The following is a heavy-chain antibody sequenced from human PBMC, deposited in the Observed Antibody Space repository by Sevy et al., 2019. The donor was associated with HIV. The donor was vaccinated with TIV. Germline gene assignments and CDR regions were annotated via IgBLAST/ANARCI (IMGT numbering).Heavy chain of an antibody. J-gene: IGHJ6*02. V-gene: IGHV3-13*01. CDR1: GFTFSSYD. CDR2: IGXGXDA. D-gene: IGHD5-12*01. CDR3: ARSGGYSDYGMDV. Sequence: GGSLRLSCGASGFTFSSYDMHWVRQAAGKXLEWVSGIGXGXDAYYPGSVKGRFTISRENAKNSLYLQMNSLRAGDTAVYYCARSGGYSDYGMDVWGQGTTVTVSS.